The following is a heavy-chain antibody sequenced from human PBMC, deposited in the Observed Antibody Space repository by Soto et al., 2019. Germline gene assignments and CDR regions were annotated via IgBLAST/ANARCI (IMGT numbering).Heavy chain of an antibody. D-gene: IGHD3-3*01. V-gene: IGHV4-30-4*01. CDR1: GGSISSGDYY. J-gene: IGHJ6*02. CDR2: IYYSGST. Sequence: SETLSLTCTVSGGSISSGDYYWSWIRQPPGKGLEWIGYIYYSGSTYYNPSLKSRVTISVDTSKNQFSLKLSSVTAADTAVYYCAREGYDFWSGYYTYYYYGMDVWGQGTTVTVSS. CDR3: AREGYDFWSGYYTYYYYGMDV.